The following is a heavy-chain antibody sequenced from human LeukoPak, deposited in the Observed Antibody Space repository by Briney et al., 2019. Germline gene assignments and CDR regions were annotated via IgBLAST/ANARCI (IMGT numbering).Heavy chain of an antibody. Sequence: GGSLRLSCAASGFTFSSYGMHWVRQAPGKGLEWVAVISYDGSNKYYADSVKGRFTISRDNSKNTLYLQMNSLRAEDTAVYYCARTGRKGLLLPLNYWGQGTLVTVSS. D-gene: IGHD1-26*01. CDR1: GFTFSSYG. V-gene: IGHV3-30*03. CDR2: ISYDGSNK. J-gene: IGHJ4*02. CDR3: ARTGRKGLLLPLNY.